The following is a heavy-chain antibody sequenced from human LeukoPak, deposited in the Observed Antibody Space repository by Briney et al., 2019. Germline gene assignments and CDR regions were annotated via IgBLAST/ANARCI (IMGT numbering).Heavy chain of an antibody. Sequence: SETLSLTCTVSGGSISSSSYYWGWIRQPPGKGLEWIGSIYYSGSTYYNPSLKSRVTISVDTSKNQFSLKLSSVTAADTAVYYCASERDYGSGSYYLSDWYFDLWGRGTLVTVSS. CDR3: ASERDYGSGSYYLSDWYFDL. V-gene: IGHV4-39*07. D-gene: IGHD3-10*01. J-gene: IGHJ2*01. CDR1: GGSISSSSYY. CDR2: IYYSGST.